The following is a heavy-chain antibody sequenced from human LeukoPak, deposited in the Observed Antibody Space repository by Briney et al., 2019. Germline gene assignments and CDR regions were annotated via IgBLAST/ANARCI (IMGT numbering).Heavy chain of an antibody. D-gene: IGHD5-24*01. J-gene: IGHJ4*02. CDR2: ISSSSNTM. V-gene: IGHV3-48*03. Sequence: GGSLRLSCAASGFTFSSYEMNWVRQAPGKGLEWVSYISSSSNTMYYADSVKGRFTISRDNAKNSLYLQMNSLRAEDTAVYYCARALRRDAYNFDYWGQGTLVTVSS. CDR1: GFTFSSYE. CDR3: ARALRRDAYNFDY.